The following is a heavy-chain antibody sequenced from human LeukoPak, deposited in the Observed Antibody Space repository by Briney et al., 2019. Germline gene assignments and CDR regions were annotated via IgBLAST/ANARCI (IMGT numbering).Heavy chain of an antibody. V-gene: IGHV1-69*05. CDR2: IIPIFGTT. D-gene: IGHD2-2*01. CDR3: ATQGYCSSSSCCETTAIDM. Sequence: GASVKVSCKASGGTFSRYAISWVRQAPGQGLEWMGGIIPIFGTTNYAQKFQGRVTITTDESPSTAYMELSSLRSEDTAVYYCATQGYCSSSSCCETTAIDMWGQGTLVTVSS. CDR1: GGTFSRYA. J-gene: IGHJ4*02.